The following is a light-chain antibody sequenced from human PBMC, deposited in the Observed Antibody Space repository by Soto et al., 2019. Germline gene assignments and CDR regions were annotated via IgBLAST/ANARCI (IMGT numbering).Light chain of an antibody. V-gene: IGKV3-20*01. CDR3: QQYGSSPPVT. CDR2: GAS. Sequence: EIVLTQSPGTLSLSPGERATLSCRASQSVSSSYLAWYQQKPGQAPRLLIYGASSRATGIPDMFSGSGSGRDLTLTISRLEPEDFAVYYCQQYGSSPPVTFGQGTRLEIK. CDR1: QSVSSSY. J-gene: IGKJ5*01.